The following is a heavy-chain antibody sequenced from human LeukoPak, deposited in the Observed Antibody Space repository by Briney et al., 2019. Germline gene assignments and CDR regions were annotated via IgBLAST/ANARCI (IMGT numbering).Heavy chain of an antibody. Sequence: SVKVSCKASGGTFSSYAISWVRQAPGQGLEWMGGIIPIFGTANYAQKFQGRVTITTDESTSTAYMELSSLRSEDTAVYYCARDQREGEEYYGSSGYYPLWGQGTLVTVSS. CDR2: IIPIFGTA. D-gene: IGHD3-22*01. CDR3: ARDQREGEEYYGSSGYYPL. V-gene: IGHV1-69*05. CDR1: GGTFSSYA. J-gene: IGHJ4*02.